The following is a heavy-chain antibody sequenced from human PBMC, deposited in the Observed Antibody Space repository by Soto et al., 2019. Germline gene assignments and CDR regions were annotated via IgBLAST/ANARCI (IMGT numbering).Heavy chain of an antibody. J-gene: IGHJ5*02. CDR3: ARGDSSSGLDP. V-gene: IGHV1-18*01. D-gene: IGHD6-6*01. CDR1: GYTFTNYG. CDR2: ISAYNGNT. Sequence: QVQVVQSGTEVKKPGASVKVSCKASGYTFTNYGISWGRQAPGQGLEWMGWISAYNGNTNYAQIFQGRVTLTTDTSTTTAYMELRSLRSDDTAVYYCARGDSSSGLDPWGQGTRVTVSS.